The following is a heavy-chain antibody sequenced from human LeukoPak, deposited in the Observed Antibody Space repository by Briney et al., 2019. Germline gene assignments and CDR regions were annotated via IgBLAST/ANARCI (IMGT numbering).Heavy chain of an antibody. CDR1: GFTFDDYA. V-gene: IGHV3-9*01. CDR3: ARDQWLADY. D-gene: IGHD6-19*01. J-gene: IGHJ4*02. CDR2: ISWNSGSI. Sequence: GRSLRLSCAASGFTFDDYAMHWVRQAPGKGLEWVSGISWNSGSIGYADSVKGRFTISRDNAKNSLYLQMNSLRAEDTAVYYCARDQWLADYWGQGTLVTVSS.